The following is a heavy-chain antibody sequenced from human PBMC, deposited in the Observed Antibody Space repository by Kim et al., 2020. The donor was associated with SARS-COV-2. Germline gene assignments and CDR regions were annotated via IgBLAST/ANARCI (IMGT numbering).Heavy chain of an antibody. CDR3: ARPYSGSYYYFDY. D-gene: IGHD1-26*01. V-gene: IGHV4-39*01. J-gene: IGHJ4*02. Sequence: YNPSLKRRVTISVDTSKNQFSLKLSSVTAADTAVYYCARPYSGSYYYFDYWGQGTLVTVSS.